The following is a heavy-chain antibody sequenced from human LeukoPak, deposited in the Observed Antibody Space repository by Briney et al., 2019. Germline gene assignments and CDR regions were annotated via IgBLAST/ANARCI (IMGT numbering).Heavy chain of an antibody. CDR1: GYTFTGYY. D-gene: IGHD5-18*01. V-gene: IGHV1-2*02. Sequence: ASVNVSCKASGYTFTGYYIHWVRQAPGQGLEWMGWIHPKSGRTNYAQKFQRRVTMTRVTSISTAYMELSRLRSDDTAVYYCAPTAMDLYYFDYWGQGTLVSVSS. CDR2: IHPKSGRT. J-gene: IGHJ4*02. CDR3: APTAMDLYYFDY.